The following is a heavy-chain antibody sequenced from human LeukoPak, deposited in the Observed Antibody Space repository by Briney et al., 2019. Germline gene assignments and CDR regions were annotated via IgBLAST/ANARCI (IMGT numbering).Heavy chain of an antibody. CDR3: ARHPYDSRGYVT. J-gene: IGHJ5*02. CDR1: GFSFSSYW. CDR2: IKGEGSEK. Sequence: GGSLRLSCTASGFSFSSYWMTWVRQAPGKGLEWVANIKGEGSEKYYVDSVKGRFTISRDNAKNSLHLQMNSLRAEDTAVYYCARHPYDSRGYVTWGQGILVTVSS. V-gene: IGHV3-7*01. D-gene: IGHD3-22*01.